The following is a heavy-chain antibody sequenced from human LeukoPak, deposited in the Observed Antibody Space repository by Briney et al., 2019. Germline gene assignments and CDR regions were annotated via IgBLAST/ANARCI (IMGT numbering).Heavy chain of an antibody. V-gene: IGHV3-9*01. D-gene: IGHD6-25*01. CDR2: ISWNSGSI. J-gene: IGHJ3*02. CDR1: GFTFDDYA. Sequence: GRSLRLSCAASGFTFDDYAMHWVRQAPGKGLEWVSGISWNSGSIGYADSVKGRFTISRDNAKNSLYLQMNSLRAEDTALYYCAKDMGQSSAHRGGFDIWGQGTMVTVSS. CDR3: AKDMGQSSAHRGGFDI.